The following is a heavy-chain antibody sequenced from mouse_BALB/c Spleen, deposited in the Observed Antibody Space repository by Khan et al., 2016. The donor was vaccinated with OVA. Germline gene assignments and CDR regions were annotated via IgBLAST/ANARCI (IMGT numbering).Heavy chain of an antibody. CDR2: MIYTGYT. Sequence: EVQLQESGPSLVKPSQTLSLTCSVTGDSITSGYWSWIRKFPGNKLEYMGYMIYTGYTDYNPSLKSRLAITRHTSQNPYYLQLNYVPTEDTATYYCARATYRYAFAYWGQGTLVTVSA. J-gene: IGHJ3*01. CDR1: GDSITSGY. D-gene: IGHD2-14*01. V-gene: IGHV3-8*02. CDR3: ARATYRYAFAY.